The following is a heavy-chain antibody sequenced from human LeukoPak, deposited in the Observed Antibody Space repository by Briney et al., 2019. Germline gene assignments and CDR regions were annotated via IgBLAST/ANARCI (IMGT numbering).Heavy chain of an antibody. CDR3: AKERSRGGDCLDY. V-gene: IGHV3-23*01. CDR1: GFTYSSYA. CDR2: ISVSGGST. J-gene: IGHJ4*02. Sequence: GGSLRLSCAASGFTYSSYAMSWVRQAPGKGLEWVSAISVSGGSTYYADSVKGRFTISRDNSKNTLYLQMNSLRAEETVVYYCAKERSRGGDCLDYWGQGTLVTVSS. D-gene: IGHD2-21*02.